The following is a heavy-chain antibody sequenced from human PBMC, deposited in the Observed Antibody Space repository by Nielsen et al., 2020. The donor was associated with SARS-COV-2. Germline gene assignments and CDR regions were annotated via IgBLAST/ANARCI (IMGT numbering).Heavy chain of an antibody. CDR2: ISSNGGST. Sequence: GGSLRLSCAASGFTFSSYAMHWVRQAPGKGLEYVSAISSNGGSTYYADSVKGRFTISRDNSKNTLYLQMGSLRAEDTAVYYCAKGRIAAAAKAPVDYWGQGTLVTVSS. D-gene: IGHD6-13*01. CDR3: AKGRIAAAAKAPVDY. V-gene: IGHV3-64*02. CDR1: GFTFSSYA. J-gene: IGHJ4*02.